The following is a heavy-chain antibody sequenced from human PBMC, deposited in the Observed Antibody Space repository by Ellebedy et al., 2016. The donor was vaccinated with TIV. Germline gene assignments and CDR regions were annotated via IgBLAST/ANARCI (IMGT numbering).Heavy chain of an antibody. CDR2: ITKSGEST. CDR1: GFTFSSNA. V-gene: IGHV3-23*01. J-gene: IGHJ3*02. Sequence: GESLKISCAASGFTFSSNAMSWVRQAPGKGLEWVSSITKSGESTYCADSVKGRFTISRDNSKNTLFLQMNSLRAEDTATYHCAQDPGGVGPAFVIWGRGTMVTVSS. CDR3: AQDPGGVGPAFVI. D-gene: IGHD3-16*01.